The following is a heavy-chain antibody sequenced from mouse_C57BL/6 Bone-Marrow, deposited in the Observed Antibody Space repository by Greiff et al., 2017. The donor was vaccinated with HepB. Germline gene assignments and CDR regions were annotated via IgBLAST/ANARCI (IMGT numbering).Heavy chain of an antibody. V-gene: IGHV1-15*01. J-gene: IGHJ2*01. CDR1: GYTFTDHE. CDR3: TRYY. CDR2: IDPETGGT. Sequence: LQESGAELVRPGASVTLSCKASGYTFTDHEMHWVKQTPVHGLEWIGAIDPETGGTAYNQKFKGKAILTADKSSSTAYMELRSLTSEDSAVYYCTRYYWGQGTTLTVSS.